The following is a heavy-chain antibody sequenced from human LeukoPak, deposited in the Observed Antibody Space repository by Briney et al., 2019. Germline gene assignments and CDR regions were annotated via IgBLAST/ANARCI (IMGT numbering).Heavy chain of an antibody. D-gene: IGHD2-15*01. V-gene: IGHV1-2*02. CDR2: VNPNSGGT. CDR1: GYTFTGHY. J-gene: IGHJ4*02. Sequence: ASVKVSCKASGYTFTGHYLHWVWQAPGQGLEWMGWVNPNSGGTNYAQNYQGRVTMTSDTSIDTAYMEPSRLTSDDTAVYYCARDTEDLIVPIPATFYYFDYWGQGTLVTVSS. CDR3: ARDTEDLIVPIPATFYYFDY.